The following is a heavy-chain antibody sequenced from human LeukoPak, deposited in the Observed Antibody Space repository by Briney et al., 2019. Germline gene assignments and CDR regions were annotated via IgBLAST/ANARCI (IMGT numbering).Heavy chain of an antibody. V-gene: IGHV4-4*07. J-gene: IGHJ6*03. Sequence: SETLSLTCTVSGGSISSYYWSWIRQPAEKGLEWIGRIYTSGSTNYNPSLKSRVTMSVDTSKNQFSLKLSSVTAADTAVYYCARDESMVRGVITGLNYYYMDVWGKGTTVTVSS. CDR3: ARDESMVRGVITGLNYYYMDV. CDR1: GGSISSYY. CDR2: IYTSGST. D-gene: IGHD3-10*01.